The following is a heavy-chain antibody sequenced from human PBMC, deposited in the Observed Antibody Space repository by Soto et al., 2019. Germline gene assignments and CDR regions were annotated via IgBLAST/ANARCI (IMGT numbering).Heavy chain of an antibody. D-gene: IGHD1-26*01. CDR2: ISSSSSYI. V-gene: IGHV3-21*01. Sequence: EVQLVESGGGLVQPGGSLRLSCAASGFTFSSYSMNWVRQAPGKGLEWVSSISSSSSYIYYADSVKGRFTISRDNARTSLYLQRNSLRAEDTAVYYCAPREGPLRFAPGGRGTLVPVPS. J-gene: IGHJ5*02. CDR1: GFTFSSYS. CDR3: APREGPLRFAP.